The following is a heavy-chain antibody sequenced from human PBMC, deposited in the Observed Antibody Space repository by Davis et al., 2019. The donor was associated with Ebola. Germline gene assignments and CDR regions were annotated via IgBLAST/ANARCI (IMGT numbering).Heavy chain of an antibody. CDR3: ARHTIAVAGNYWFDP. V-gene: IGHV4-39*01. D-gene: IGHD6-19*01. Sequence: PSETLSLTCTVSGGSISSSSYYWGWIRQPPGKGLEWIGSIYYSGSTYYNPSLKSRVTISVDTSKNQFSLKLSSVTAADTAVYYCARHTIAVAGNYWFDPWGQGTLVTVSS. J-gene: IGHJ5*02. CDR2: IYYSGST. CDR1: GGSISSSSYY.